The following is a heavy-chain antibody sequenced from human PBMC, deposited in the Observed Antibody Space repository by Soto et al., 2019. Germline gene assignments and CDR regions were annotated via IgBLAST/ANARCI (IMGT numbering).Heavy chain of an antibody. CDR2: ISYDGSNK. V-gene: IGHV3-30-3*01. J-gene: IGHJ4*02. D-gene: IGHD6-13*01. CDR1: GFTFSSYA. Sequence: VQLVESGGGLVQPGGSLRLSCAASGFTFSSYAMHWVRQAPGKGLEWVAVISYDGSNKYYADSVKGRFTISRDNSKNTLYLQMNSLRAEDTAVYYCALSGSSSWYYFDYWGQGTLVTVSS. CDR3: ALSGSSSWYYFDY.